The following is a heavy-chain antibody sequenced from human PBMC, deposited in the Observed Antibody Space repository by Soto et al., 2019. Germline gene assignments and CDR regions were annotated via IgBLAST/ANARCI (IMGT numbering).Heavy chain of an antibody. Sequence: GASVKVSCKASGYTFTSYAMHWVRQAPGQRLEWMGWINAGNGNTKYSQNFQGRVTITRDTSTSTVYMELSSLRSEDTAVYYCARNGVITIFGVALDDYYYYMDGWGKGTTVTRLL. D-gene: IGHD3-3*01. CDR3: ARNGVITIFGVALDDYYYYMDG. CDR2: INAGNGNT. V-gene: IGHV1-3*01. J-gene: IGHJ6*03. CDR1: GYTFTSYA.